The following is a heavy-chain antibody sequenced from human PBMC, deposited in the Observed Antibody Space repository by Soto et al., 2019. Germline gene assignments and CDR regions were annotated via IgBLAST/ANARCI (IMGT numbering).Heavy chain of an antibody. CDR2: IYTSGST. V-gene: IGHV4-4*07. CDR1: GGSMSSYY. Sequence: QVQLQESGPGLVKPSETLSLTCTVSGGSMSSYYWSWIRQPAGKGLEWIGRIYTSGSTDYNPSLKSRVTMSVDTSKTQFSLKMSSVTAADTAVYFCARVKAVDYYGMGVWGQGTTVTVSS. J-gene: IGHJ6*02. CDR3: ARVKAVDYYGMGV.